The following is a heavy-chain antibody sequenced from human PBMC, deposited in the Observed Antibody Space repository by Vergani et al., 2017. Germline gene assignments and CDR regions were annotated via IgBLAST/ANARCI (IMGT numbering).Heavy chain of an antibody. CDR1: GASIRSSNYY. J-gene: IGHJ5*02. CDR3: ARHSTVEWMVKLGWIAP. V-gene: IGHV4-39*01. CDR2: IYYSGST. Sequence: QLQLQESGPGLVKPSATLSLICSVSGASIRSSNYYWGWIRQPPGKGLEWIASIYYSGSTYYNPSLKSRVTISVDTSKNRFSLKLSSVTAADTAVYFCARHSTVEWMVKLGWIAPWGQGILVTVSS. D-gene: IGHD6-19*01.